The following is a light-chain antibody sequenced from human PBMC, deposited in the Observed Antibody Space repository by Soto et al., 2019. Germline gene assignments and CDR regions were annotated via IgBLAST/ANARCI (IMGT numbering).Light chain of an antibody. J-gene: IGLJ1*01. CDR1: SSDVGSYNL. Sequence: QPVLTQPASVSGSPGQSITISCTGTSSDVGSYNLFSWYQQHPGKAPKLMIYEVSKRPSGVSNRFSGSKSGNTASLTISGLQAEDEADYYCCSYAGSSTFLYVFGTGTKLTVL. CDR2: EVS. V-gene: IGLV2-23*02. CDR3: CSYAGSSTFLYV.